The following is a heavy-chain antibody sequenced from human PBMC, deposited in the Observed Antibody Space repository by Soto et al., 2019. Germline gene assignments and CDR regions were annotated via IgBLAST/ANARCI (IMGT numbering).Heavy chain of an antibody. CDR2: VNPILSLS. CDR1: GDTFSFYS. V-gene: IGHV1-69*02. Sequence: QVQLVQSGAEVKRPGSSVKVSCKASGDTFSFYSINWVRQAPGLGLEWMGRVNPILSLSNYAQRFQGRVTXTXEKXTSTAYMVISSLRSEDTAIYYCATSYGSGYRAFDYWGQGAQVIVSS. D-gene: IGHD3-10*01. CDR3: ATSYGSGYRAFDY. J-gene: IGHJ4*02.